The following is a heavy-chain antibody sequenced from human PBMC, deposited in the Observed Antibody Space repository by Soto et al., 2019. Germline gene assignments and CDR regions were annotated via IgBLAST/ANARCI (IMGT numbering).Heavy chain of an antibody. CDR2: INHSGST. CDR1: GGSFSGYY. CDR3: ARVQGGGGYPNWFDP. D-gene: IGHD3-16*02. V-gene: IGHV4-34*01. Sequence: QVQLQPWGAGLLKPSETLSLTCAVYGGSFSGYYWSWIRQPPGKGLEWIGEINHSGSTNYNPSLKSRVTISVDTSKNKYSLKLISVTAADTAVYYCARVQGGGGYPNWFDPWGQGTLVTVSS. J-gene: IGHJ5*02.